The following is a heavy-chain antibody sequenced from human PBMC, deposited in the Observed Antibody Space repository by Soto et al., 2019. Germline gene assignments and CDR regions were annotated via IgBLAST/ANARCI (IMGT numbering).Heavy chain of an antibody. CDR2: IYYSGGT. V-gene: IGHV4-59*01. CDR3: ARWADY. J-gene: IGHJ4*02. Sequence: PSETLSLTCSVSGGYISGYYWSWIRQPPGKGLEWIGYIYYSGGTNYNPSLKSRVTISVDTSKNQFSLKLSSVTAADTAVYYCARWADYWGLGILVTVSS. CDR1: GGYISGYY.